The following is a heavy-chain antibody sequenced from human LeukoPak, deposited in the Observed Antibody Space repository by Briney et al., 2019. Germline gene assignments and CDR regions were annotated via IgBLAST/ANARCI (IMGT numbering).Heavy chain of an antibody. CDR1: GGSFSGYY. CDR3: ARLGYRSIAVAGRPFRWFDP. J-gene: IGHJ5*02. D-gene: IGHD6-19*01. V-gene: IGHV4-34*01. CDR2: INHSGST. Sequence: PSETLSLTCAVYGGSFSGYYWSWIRQPPGKGLEWIGEINHSGSTNYNPSLKSRVTISVDTSKNQFSLKLSSVTAADTAVYYCARLGYRSIAVAGRPFRWFDPWGQGTLVTVSS.